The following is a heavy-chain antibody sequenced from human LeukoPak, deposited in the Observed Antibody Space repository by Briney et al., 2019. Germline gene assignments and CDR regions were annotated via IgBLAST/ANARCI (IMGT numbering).Heavy chain of an antibody. D-gene: IGHD2-15*01. CDR3: AKHPATSTYVYYYYGMDV. V-gene: IGHV3-23*01. CDR1: GFTFSSYA. Sequence: PGGSLRLSCAASGFTFSSYAMSWVRQAPGKGLEWVSAISGSGGSTYYADSVKGRFTISRDNSKNTLYLQMNSLRAEDTAVYYCAKHPATSTYVYYYYGMDVWGQGTTVTVSS. J-gene: IGHJ6*02. CDR2: ISGSGGST.